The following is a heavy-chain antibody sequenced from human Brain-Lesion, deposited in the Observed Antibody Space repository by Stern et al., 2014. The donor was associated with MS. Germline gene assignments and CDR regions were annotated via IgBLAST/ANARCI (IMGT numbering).Heavy chain of an antibody. Sequence: VQLLESGPGLVKPSETLSLTCTVSGGSISSSSYYWGWIRQPPGKGLEWIGSIYYRGSTYYNPSLQSRVTISMDTSKNQFSLRLSAVTAADTAVYFCAKLWLGELPESPFDYWGQGTLVTVSS. CDR1: GGSISSSSYY. D-gene: IGHD3-10*01. CDR2: IYYRGST. CDR3: AKLWLGELPESPFDY. V-gene: IGHV4-39*01. J-gene: IGHJ4*02.